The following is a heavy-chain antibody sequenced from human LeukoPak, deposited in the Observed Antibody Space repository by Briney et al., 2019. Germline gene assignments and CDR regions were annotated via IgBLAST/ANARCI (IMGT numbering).Heavy chain of an antibody. V-gene: IGHV4-38-2*02. CDR2: IYHSGST. D-gene: IGHD6-19*01. J-gene: IGHJ4*02. CDR1: GYSISSGYY. Sequence: SETLSLTCTVSGYSISSGYYWGWIRQPPGKGLEWIGNIYHSGSTYYNPSLKSRVTISVDTSKNQFSLKLSSVTAADTAVYYCARAEQWLDSFDYWGQGTLVTVSS. CDR3: ARAEQWLDSFDY.